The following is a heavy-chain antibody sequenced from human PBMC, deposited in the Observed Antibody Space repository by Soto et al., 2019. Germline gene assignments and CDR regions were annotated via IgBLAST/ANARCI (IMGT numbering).Heavy chain of an antibody. CDR3: VRGQLGGYFDY. CDR1: GYTFTTYD. D-gene: IGHD2-15*01. J-gene: IGHJ4*02. Sequence: VASVKVSCKASGYTFTTYDINWVRQAAGQGLEWMGWMNTHTDNTGYAQKFQGRVTMTRNTSISTAYMELSSLKSDDTAIYFCVRGQLGGYFDYWGQGTLVTVSS. V-gene: IGHV1-8*01. CDR2: MNTHTDNT.